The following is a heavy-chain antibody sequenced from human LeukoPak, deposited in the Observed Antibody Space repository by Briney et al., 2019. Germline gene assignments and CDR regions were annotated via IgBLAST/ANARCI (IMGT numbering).Heavy chain of an antibody. V-gene: IGHV3-74*01. CDR3: ARASIDLEYNYYYYMDV. D-gene: IGHD1-1*01. CDR1: GFTFSSYW. J-gene: IGHJ6*03. Sequence: PGGSLRLSCAASGFTFSSYWMHWLRQAPGKGLVCVSRLNSYGSSTRYADYVKGRFTISRDNAKNTLYLQMKGLRAEDTAVYYCARASIDLEYNYYYYMDVWGKGTTVTVSS. CDR2: LNSYGSST.